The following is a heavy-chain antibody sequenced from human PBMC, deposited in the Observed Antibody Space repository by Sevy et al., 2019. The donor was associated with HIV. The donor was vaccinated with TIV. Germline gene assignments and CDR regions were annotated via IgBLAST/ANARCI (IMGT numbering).Heavy chain of an antibody. CDR3: ARGPPDGSYDYFDY. CDR1: GFTFSSYN. CDR2: ISGSSNYI. D-gene: IGHD1-26*01. V-gene: IGHV3-21*06. Sequence: GGSLRLSCAASGFTFSSYNMNWVRQAPGKGLEWVSSISGSSNYIYYAESVKGRFIISRDNAKNTLYLQMNSLRADDTAVYYCARGPPDGSYDYFDYWGQGTLVTDSS. J-gene: IGHJ4*02.